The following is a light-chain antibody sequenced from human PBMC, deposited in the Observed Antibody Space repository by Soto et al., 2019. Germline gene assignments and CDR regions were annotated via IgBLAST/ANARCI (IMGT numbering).Light chain of an antibody. Sequence: QSVLTQPASVSGSPGQSITISCPGTSSDIGDYNLVSWYQHHPGKVPKLIIFDVSNRPSGVSYRFSATKSGNTASLTISGIQAEEEADYYCCSYTRSGTLISGTGTKVT. J-gene: IGLJ1*01. CDR1: SSDIGDYNL. CDR3: CSYTRSGTLI. CDR2: DVS. V-gene: IGLV2-14*02.